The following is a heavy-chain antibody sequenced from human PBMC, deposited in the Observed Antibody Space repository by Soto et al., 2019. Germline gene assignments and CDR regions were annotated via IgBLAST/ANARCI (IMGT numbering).Heavy chain of an antibody. J-gene: IGHJ6*02. CDR3: ARDHLVVVTAIHYYYYGMDV. V-gene: IGHV3-48*04. Sequence: PGGSLRLSCAASGFTFSSYGMHWVRQAPGKGLEWVSYISSSGSTIYYADSVKGRFTISRDNAKNSLYLQMNSLRAEDTAVYYCARDHLVVVTAIHYYYYGMDVWGQGTTVTVSS. CDR1: GFTFSSYG. D-gene: IGHD2-21*02. CDR2: ISSSGSTI.